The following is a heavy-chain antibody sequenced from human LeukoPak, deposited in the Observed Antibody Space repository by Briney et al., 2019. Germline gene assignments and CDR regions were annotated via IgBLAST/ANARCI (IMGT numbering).Heavy chain of an antibody. CDR2: TYYRSTWYN. D-gene: IGHD3-9*01. CDR1: GDSVSSNSVT. CDR3: ARRLAQYDCFDP. Sequence: SQTLSLTCAISGDSVSSNSVTWNWIRQSPSRGLGWLGRTYYRSTWYNDYAVSVRGRITVNPDTSKNQFSLHLNSVTPEDTAVYYCARRLAQYDCFDPWGQGILVTVSS. V-gene: IGHV6-1*01. J-gene: IGHJ5*02.